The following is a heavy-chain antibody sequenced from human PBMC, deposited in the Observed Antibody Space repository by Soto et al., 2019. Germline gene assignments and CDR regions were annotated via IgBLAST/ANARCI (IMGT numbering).Heavy chain of an antibody. D-gene: IGHD6-13*01. CDR2: ISVSGGST. CDR3: AKGRAAAGTVELHWFDP. CDR1: GFTFSSYA. Sequence: LRLSCAASGFTFSSYAMSWDRQAPGKGREWVSAISVSGGSTYYADSVKGRFTISRDNSKNTLYLQMNSLRAEDTAVYYCAKGRAAAGTVELHWFDPWGQGTLVTVSS. J-gene: IGHJ5*02. V-gene: IGHV3-23*01.